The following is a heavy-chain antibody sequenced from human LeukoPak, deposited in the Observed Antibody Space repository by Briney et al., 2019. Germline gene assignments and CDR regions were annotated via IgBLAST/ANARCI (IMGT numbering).Heavy chain of an antibody. D-gene: IGHD2-2*01. CDR1: GGSVSSGNYY. CDR2: IYDSGST. J-gene: IGHJ6*02. Sequence: SETLSLTCTVSGGSVSSGNYYWSWIRQPPGKGLEWIGYIYDSGSTNYNPSLKSRVTISVDTSKNQFSLKLSSVTAADTAVYYCARESGYCSSTSCPRSQTYYYGMDVWGQGTTVTVSS. CDR3: ARESGYCSSTSCPRSQTYYYGMDV. V-gene: IGHV4-61*01.